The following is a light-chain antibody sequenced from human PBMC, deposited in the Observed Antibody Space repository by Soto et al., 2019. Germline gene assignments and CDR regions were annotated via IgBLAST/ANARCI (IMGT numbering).Light chain of an antibody. CDR2: EVS. CDR3: SSCTSSSTL. V-gene: IGLV2-14*01. Sequence: QSVLTQPASVSGSPGQSITISCTGTSSDVGGYNYVSWYQQHPGKAPKLMIYEVSNRPSGVSNRFSGSKSGNTASLTISGLQAEDEADYYCSSCTSSSTLFGGGTKVTVL. CDR1: SSDVGGYNY. J-gene: IGLJ2*01.